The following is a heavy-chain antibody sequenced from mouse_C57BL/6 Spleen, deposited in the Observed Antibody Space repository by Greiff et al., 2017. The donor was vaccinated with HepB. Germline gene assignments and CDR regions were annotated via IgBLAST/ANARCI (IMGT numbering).Heavy chain of an antibody. Sequence: VKLVESGAELVKPGASVKISCKASGYAFSSYWMNWVKQRPGKGLEWIGQIYPGNGDTNYNGKFKGKATLTADNSSSTAYMQLSSLTSEDSAVYFCARWHYYGSSYWGQGTTLTVSS. CDR3: ARWHYYGSSY. CDR2: IYPGNGDT. J-gene: IGHJ2*01. CDR1: GYAFSSYW. D-gene: IGHD1-1*01. V-gene: IGHV1-80*01.